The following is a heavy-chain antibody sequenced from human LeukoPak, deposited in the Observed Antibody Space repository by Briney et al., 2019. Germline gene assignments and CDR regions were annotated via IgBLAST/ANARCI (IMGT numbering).Heavy chain of an antibody. CDR1: GDSISSGDYY. V-gene: IGHV4-61*02. D-gene: IGHD3-22*01. Sequence: SETLSLTCTVSGDSISSGDYYWSWIRQPAGTGLEWIGRISSSGSTNYNPSLKSRVTISVNTSKNQFSLKLSSVTAADTAVYFCARGPYSYDSSGAFDIWGQGTMVTVSS. J-gene: IGHJ3*02. CDR3: ARGPYSYDSSGAFDI. CDR2: ISSSGST.